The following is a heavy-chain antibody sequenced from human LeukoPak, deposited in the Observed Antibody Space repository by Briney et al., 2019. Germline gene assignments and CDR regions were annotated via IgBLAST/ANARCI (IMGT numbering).Heavy chain of an antibody. J-gene: IGHJ4*02. V-gene: IGHV3-9*01. CDR3: AKDNGEYGGNAADY. D-gene: IGHD4-23*01. CDR2: ISWNSGSI. CDR1: GFTFDDYA. Sequence: GGSLRLSCAASGFTFDDYAMHWVRQAPGKGLEWVSGISWNSGSIGYADSEKGRFTISRDNAKNSLYLQMNSLRAEDTALYYCAKDNGEYGGNAADYWGQGTLVTVSS.